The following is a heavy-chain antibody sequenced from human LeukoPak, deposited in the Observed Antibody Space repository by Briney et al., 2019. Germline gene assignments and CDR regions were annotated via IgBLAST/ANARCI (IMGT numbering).Heavy chain of an antibody. J-gene: IGHJ6*03. Sequence: PGRSLRLSCAASGFTFDDYAMHWVRQAPGKGLEWVSGISWNSGSIGYADSGKGRFTISRDNAKNSLYLQMNSLRAEDTAVYYCARRDSGNVVYYYYYYYMDVWGKGTTVTVSS. CDR3: ARRDSGNVVYYYYYYYMDV. D-gene: IGHD4-23*01. V-gene: IGHV3-9*01. CDR2: ISWNSGSI. CDR1: GFTFDDYA.